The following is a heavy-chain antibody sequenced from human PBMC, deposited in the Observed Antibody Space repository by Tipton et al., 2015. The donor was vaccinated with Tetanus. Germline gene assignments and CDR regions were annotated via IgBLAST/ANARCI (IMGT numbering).Heavy chain of an antibody. CDR1: GDSVSRNNAT. J-gene: IGHJ4*02. D-gene: IGHD1-14*01. Sequence: TLSLTCVISGDSVSRNNATWNWIRQSPSRGLEWLGRTYYRSKWYNDYAPSVKSRITTKPDTSKNQFSLQLNSMTPEDTAVYFCARESPALDCWGQGILVTVSS. CDR2: TYYRSKWYN. CDR3: ARESPALDC. V-gene: IGHV6-1*01.